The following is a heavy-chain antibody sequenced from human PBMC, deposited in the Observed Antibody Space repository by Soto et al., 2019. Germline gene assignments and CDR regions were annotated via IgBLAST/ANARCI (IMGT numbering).Heavy chain of an antibody. D-gene: IGHD6-13*01. CDR2: IWYDGSNK. CDR3: ARAEGIAAAGYYYYYDMDV. Sequence: QVQLVESGGGVVQPGRSLRLSCAASGFTFSSYGMHWVRQAPGKGLEWVAVIWYDGSNKYYADSVKGRFTISRDNSKNTLYLQMNSLRAEDTAVYYCARAEGIAAAGYYYYYDMDVWGQGTTVTVSS. V-gene: IGHV3-33*01. CDR1: GFTFSSYG. J-gene: IGHJ6*02.